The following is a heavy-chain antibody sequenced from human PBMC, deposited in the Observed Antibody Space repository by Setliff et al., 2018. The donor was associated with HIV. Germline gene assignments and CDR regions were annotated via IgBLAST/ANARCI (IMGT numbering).Heavy chain of an antibody. V-gene: IGHV1-2*06. D-gene: IGHD6-6*01. CDR3: ARGPRTSESIDF. Sequence: GASVKVSCKSSGYMFTEHYVHWVRQSPGQGFQWMGRVDPQTGDTALVQQFQETVSLSADTSIATAFMQLSWLTTGDTATYYCARGPRTSESIDFWGRGTLVTVSS. CDR1: GYMFTEHY. J-gene: IGHJ4*02. CDR2: VDPQTGDT.